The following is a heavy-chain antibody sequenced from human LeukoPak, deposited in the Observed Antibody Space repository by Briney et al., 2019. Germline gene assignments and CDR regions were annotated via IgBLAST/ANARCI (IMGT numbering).Heavy chain of an antibody. CDR1: GYTVSSNY. CDR2: IYSGGST. CDR3: ARDCCASGSLDY. Sequence: GGSLRLSCAASGYTVSSNYMSWVRQAPGKGLEWVSVIYSGGSTYYADSVKGRFTIPRDNSKNTLYLQMNSLRAEDTAVYYCARDCCASGSLDYWGQGALVTVSS. V-gene: IGHV3-53*01. J-gene: IGHJ4*02. D-gene: IGHD3-10*01.